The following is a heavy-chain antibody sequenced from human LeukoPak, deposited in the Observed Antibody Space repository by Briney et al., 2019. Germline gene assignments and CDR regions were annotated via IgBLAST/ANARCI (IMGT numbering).Heavy chain of an antibody. CDR1: GFTFSSYE. CDR3: ARTGYRGPGGFDP. D-gene: IGHD6-13*01. Sequence: PGESLRLSCAASGFTFSSYEMNWVRQAPGKGLEWVSYISSSGSTIYYADSVKGRFTISRDDAKNSLYLQMNSLRAEDTAVYYCARTGYRGPGGFDPWGQGTLVTVSS. CDR2: ISSSGSTI. V-gene: IGHV3-48*03. J-gene: IGHJ5*02.